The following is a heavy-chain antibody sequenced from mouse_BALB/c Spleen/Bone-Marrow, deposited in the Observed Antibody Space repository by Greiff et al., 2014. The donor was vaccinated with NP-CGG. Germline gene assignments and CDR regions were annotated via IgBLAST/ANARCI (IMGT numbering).Heavy chain of an antibody. CDR2: ISSGSSSI. V-gene: IGHV5-17*02. D-gene: IGHD2-14*01. CDR3: TRWGYAGDYYAMDY. Sequence: EVMLVESGGGLVQPGGSRKLSCAASGFTFSSFGMHWVRQAPEKGLEWVAYISSGSSSIYYTGTVKGRFTISRDNPKSTLFLQMTSLRSEDTAIYYCTRWGYAGDYYAMDYWGQGTSVTVSS. J-gene: IGHJ4*01. CDR1: GFTFSSFG.